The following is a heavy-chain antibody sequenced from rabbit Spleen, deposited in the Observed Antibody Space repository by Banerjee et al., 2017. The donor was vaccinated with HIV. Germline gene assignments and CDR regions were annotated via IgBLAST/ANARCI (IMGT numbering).Heavy chain of an antibody. J-gene: IGHJ3*01. D-gene: IGHD1-1*01. V-gene: IGHV1S40*01. CDR1: GFSFNSGYD. CDR2: IYAGSSGNT. Sequence: QSLEESGGGLVKPEGSLTLTCKASGFSFNSGYDMCWVRQAPGKGLEWIACIYAGSSGNTYSAIWAKGRFTISKTSSTTVTLQMTSLTAADTATYFCARVVTDDGVLILWGQGTLVTVS. CDR3: ARVVTDDGVLIL.